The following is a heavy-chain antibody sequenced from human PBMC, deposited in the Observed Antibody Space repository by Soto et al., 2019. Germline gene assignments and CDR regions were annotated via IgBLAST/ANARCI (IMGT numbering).Heavy chain of an antibody. CDR3: TRGPRPGSVGTGAF. V-gene: IGHV3-74*01. CDR1: GFVFEMYW. CDR2: ISDDGART. D-gene: IGHD3-10*01. Sequence: GGSLRLSCAASGFVFEMYWMHWVRQTPGKGPEWVSRISDDGARTDYADSVKGRFTISRDNAKNSLYLQMNSLRAEDTAVYYCTRGPRPGSVGTGAFWGLEALVTVSS. J-gene: IGHJ4*02.